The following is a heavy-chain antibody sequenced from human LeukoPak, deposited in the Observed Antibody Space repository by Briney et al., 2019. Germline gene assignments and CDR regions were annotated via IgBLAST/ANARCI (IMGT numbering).Heavy chain of an antibody. D-gene: IGHD3-10*01. CDR3: ARDYGSGSYYYFDY. CDR2: INHSGST. CDR1: GGSFSGYY. V-gene: IGHV4-34*01. J-gene: IGHJ4*02. Sequence: KPSETLSLTCAVYGGSFSGYYWSWIRQPPGKGLEWIGEINHSGSTNYNPSLKSRVTISVDTSKNQFSLKLSSVTAADTAVYYCARDYGSGSYYYFDYWGQGTLVTVSS.